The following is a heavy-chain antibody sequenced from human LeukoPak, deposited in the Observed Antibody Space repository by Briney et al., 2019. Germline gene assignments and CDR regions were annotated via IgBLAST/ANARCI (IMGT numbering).Heavy chain of an antibody. CDR1: VFSLSTSGMC. V-gene: IGHV2-70*20. CDR3: ALHAYGSPYNWFDP. CDR2: IDWDDDK. J-gene: IGHJ5*02. D-gene: IGHD3-16*01. Sequence: SGPALVKPTQTLTLTCTFSVFSLSTSGMCVSWVRQPPGKALEWLALIDWDDDKYYSASLKTRLTISKDTSKNQVVLTMTNMDPVDTATYYCALHAYGSPYNWFDPWGQGTLVTVSS.